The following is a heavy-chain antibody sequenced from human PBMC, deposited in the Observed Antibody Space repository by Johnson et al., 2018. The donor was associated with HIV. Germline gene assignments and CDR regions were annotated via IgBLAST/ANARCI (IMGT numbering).Heavy chain of an antibody. CDR3: AKDQASVGTGEYAFDI. Sequence: VQLVESGGGLVQPGGSLRLSCAASGFIFTNYAMSWVRQAPGKGLEWVSGISGSGDNTYYADSLKGRFTISRDNSRNTLYLQMNSLTAEDTAVYYCAKDQASVGTGEYAFDIWGQGTMDTVSS. D-gene: IGHD7-27*01. CDR1: GFIFTNYA. CDR2: ISGSGDNT. V-gene: IGHV3-23*04. J-gene: IGHJ3*02.